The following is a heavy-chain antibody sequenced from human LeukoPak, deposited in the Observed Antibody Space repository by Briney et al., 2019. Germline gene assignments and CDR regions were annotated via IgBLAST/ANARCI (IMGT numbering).Heavy chain of an antibody. CDR3: ARLWRSSGSPTAFDI. V-gene: IGHV4-4*09. J-gene: IGHJ3*02. Sequence: PSETLSLTCTVSGGSISSYYWSWIRQPPGKGLEWIGYISTSGSTNYNPSLKSRVIISVDTSRNQFSLKLSSVTVADTAVYYCARLWRSSGSPTAFDIWGQGTMVTVSS. D-gene: IGHD1-26*01. CDR2: ISTSGST. CDR1: GGSISSYY.